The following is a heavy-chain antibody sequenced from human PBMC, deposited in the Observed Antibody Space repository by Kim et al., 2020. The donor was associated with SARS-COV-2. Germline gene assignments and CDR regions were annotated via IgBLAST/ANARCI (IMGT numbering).Heavy chain of an antibody. Sequence: GESLKISCKGFGYSFTDYWIGWVRQMPGKGLEWMGIIYPGDSDTRYSPSFQGQVTISADKSISTAYLQWGSLKASDTAMYSCARLFQRSSGFDCWGQGTLVTVSS. D-gene: IGHD3-22*01. CDR3: ARLFQRSSGFDC. V-gene: IGHV5-51*01. CDR2: IYPGDSDT. CDR1: GYSFTDYW. J-gene: IGHJ4*02.